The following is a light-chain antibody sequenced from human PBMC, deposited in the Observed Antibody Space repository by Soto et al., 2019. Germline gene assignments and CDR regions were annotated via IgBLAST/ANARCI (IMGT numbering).Light chain of an antibody. V-gene: IGLV2-14*03. CDR1: SRDVGAYGY. Sequence: QSALTQPASVSGSPGQSITISCTGTSRDVGAYGYVSWYLQYPDKAPQLLIYYVDHRPSGVSSRFSGSKSGNTASLTISGLQAEDEGDYYCCSYADGSIYFFGTGTKVTGL. CDR3: CSYADGSIYF. J-gene: IGLJ1*01. CDR2: YVD.